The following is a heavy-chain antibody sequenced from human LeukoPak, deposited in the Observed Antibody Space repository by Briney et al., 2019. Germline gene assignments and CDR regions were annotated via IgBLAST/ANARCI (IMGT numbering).Heavy chain of an antibody. CDR3: ARGPHYYDSSGYYYLDY. CDR1: GFTFSSYS. V-gene: IGHV3-21*04. CDR2: ISSSSSYI. Sequence: GGSLRLSCAASGFTFSSYSMNWVRQAPGKGLEWVSSISSSSSYIYYADSVKGRFTISRDNAKNSLYLQMNSLRAEDTAVYYCARGPHYYDSSGYYYLDYWGQGTLVTVSS. J-gene: IGHJ4*02. D-gene: IGHD3-22*01.